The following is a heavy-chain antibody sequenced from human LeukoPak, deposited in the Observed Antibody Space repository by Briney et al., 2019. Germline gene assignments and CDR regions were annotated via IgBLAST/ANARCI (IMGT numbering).Heavy chain of an antibody. CDR3: ARRRAAAAGTAEYFQH. Sequence: SETLSLTCAVYGGSFSGYYWSWIRQPPGKGLEWIGEINHSGSTNYNPSLKSRVTISVDTSKNQFSLKLSSVTAADTAVYHCARRRAAAAGTAEYFQHWGQGTLVTVSS. CDR1: GGSFSGYY. V-gene: IGHV4-34*01. CDR2: INHSGST. J-gene: IGHJ1*01. D-gene: IGHD6-13*01.